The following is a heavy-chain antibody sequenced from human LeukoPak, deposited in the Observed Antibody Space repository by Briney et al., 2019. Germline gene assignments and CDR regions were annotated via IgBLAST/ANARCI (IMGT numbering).Heavy chain of an antibody. J-gene: IGHJ4*02. Sequence: GESLKISCKGSGYSFTSYWIGWVRQMPGKGLEWMGIIYPGDSDTKYSPSFQGQVTIPADKSISTAYLQWSSLKASDPAMYYWARRSSSWDRYDNWGQGTLVTVSS. CDR2: IYPGDSDT. D-gene: IGHD6-13*01. CDR1: GYSFTSYW. V-gene: IGHV5-51*01. CDR3: ARRSSSWDRYDN.